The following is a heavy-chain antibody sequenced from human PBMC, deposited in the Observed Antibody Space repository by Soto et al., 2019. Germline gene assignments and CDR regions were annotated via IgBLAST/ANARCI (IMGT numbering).Heavy chain of an antibody. CDR1: GFTFTSSA. D-gene: IGHD2-21*02. V-gene: IGHV1-24*01. CDR3: ATAIAVVTAIWFDP. CDR2: FDPEDGET. Sequence: ASVKVSCKASGFTFTSSAVQWVRQAPGQGLEWMGGFDPEDGETIYAQKFQGRVTMTEDTSTDTAYMELSSLRSEDTAVYYCATAIAVVTAIWFDPWGQGNLVTVSS. J-gene: IGHJ5*02.